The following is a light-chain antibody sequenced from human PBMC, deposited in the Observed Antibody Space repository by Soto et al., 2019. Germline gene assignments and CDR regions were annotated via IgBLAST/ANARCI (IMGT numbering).Light chain of an antibody. CDR2: DAS. J-gene: IGKJ1*01. CDR1: QNINNW. Sequence: DIQMTQSPSTLSASIGDRVTITCRASQNINNWIAWYQQKPGKAPRLLIYDASTLETGVPSRFSGGGSGTEFTLTISSLQPDDNATYYCQHCDTYWAFGQGTKVEVE. V-gene: IGKV1-5*01. CDR3: QHCDTYWA.